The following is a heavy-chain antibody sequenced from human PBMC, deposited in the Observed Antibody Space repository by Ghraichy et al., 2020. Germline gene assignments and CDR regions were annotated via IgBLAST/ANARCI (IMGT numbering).Heavy chain of an antibody. V-gene: IGHV3-30*02. D-gene: IGHD6-19*01. CDR2: IQSDGSNK. CDR1: GFTFTDYG. J-gene: IGHJ4*02. CDR3: AKDSGWRD. Sequence: GGSLRLSCAASGFTFTDYGMHWVRQAPGKGLQWVAFIQSDGSNKNYADSVKGRFTISRDNSDNTLYLQMNSLRGEDTAVYRCAKDSGWRDWGQGTLVTVSS.